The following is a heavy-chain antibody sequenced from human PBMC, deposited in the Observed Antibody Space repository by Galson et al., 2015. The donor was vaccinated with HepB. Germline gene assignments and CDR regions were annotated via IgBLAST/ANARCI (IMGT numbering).Heavy chain of an antibody. Sequence: SLRLSCAASGFTFSSYAMSWVRQAPGKGLEWVSAISGSGGSTYYADSVKGRFTISRDNSKNTLYLQMNSLRAEDTAVYYCAKARRARDTAMVSNYYYYGMDVWGQGTTVTVSS. CDR3: AKARRARDTAMVSNYYYYGMDV. D-gene: IGHD5-18*01. CDR2: ISGSGGST. J-gene: IGHJ6*02. V-gene: IGHV3-23*01. CDR1: GFTFSSYA.